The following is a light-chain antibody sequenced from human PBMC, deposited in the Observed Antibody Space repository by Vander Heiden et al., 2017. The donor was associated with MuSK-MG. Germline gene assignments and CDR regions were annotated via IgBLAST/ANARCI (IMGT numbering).Light chain of an antibody. CDR1: EIISTY. V-gene: IGKV1-39*01. Sequence: DIQMTQSPSSLSAFVGDRVTITCRASEIISTYLNWYQQKPGKAPKLLIYAASSLQSGVPSRFSGSGSGTDFTLTIGSLLPEDFATYYCQQTDSTLYTFGQGTKLEIK. CDR3: QQTDSTLYT. J-gene: IGKJ2*01. CDR2: AAS.